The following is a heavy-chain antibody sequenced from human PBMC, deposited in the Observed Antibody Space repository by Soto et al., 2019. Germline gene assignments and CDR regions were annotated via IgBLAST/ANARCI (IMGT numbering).Heavy chain of an antibody. D-gene: IGHD5-18*01. J-gene: IGHJ6*02. CDR2: IYYSGST. CDR3: ARQAVDIAIGALDV. Sequence: SETLSLTCTVSGGSISSYYWSWIRQPPGKGLEWIGYIYYSGSTNYNPSLKSRVTISVDTSKNQFSLKLSSVTAADTAVYYCARQAVDIAIGALDVWGQGTTVTVSS. CDR1: GGSISSYY. V-gene: IGHV4-59*08.